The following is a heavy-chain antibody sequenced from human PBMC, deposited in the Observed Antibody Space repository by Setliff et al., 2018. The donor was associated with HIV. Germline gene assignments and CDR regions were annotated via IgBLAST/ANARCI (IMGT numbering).Heavy chain of an antibody. J-gene: IGHJ4*02. V-gene: IGHV3-53*01. D-gene: IGHD6-19*01. Sequence: GGSLRLSCEISGFSVGDNYMTWVRQTPKMGLEWVSLIYAAGATYYADSVEGRFTISRDTSTNTLYLQMHSLRADDTAVYYCAKGSGFHDYWGQGTRVTVS. CDR1: GFSVGDNY. CDR3: AKGSGFHDY. CDR2: IYAAGAT.